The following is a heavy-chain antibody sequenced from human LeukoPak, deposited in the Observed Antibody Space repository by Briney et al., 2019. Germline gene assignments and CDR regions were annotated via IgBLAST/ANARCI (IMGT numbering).Heavy chain of an antibody. CDR3: ARQAGSSSWTSFGY. J-gene: IGHJ4*02. CDR2: IYYSGST. CDR1: GGSISSSY. V-gene: IGHV4-59*08. D-gene: IGHD2-2*01. Sequence: SETLSLTCTVSGGSISSSYWNWIRQPPGKGLEWIGYIYYSGSTNYNPSLKSRVTISVDTSKNQFFLKLSSVTAADTAVYYCARQAGSSSWTSFGYWGQGTLVTVSS.